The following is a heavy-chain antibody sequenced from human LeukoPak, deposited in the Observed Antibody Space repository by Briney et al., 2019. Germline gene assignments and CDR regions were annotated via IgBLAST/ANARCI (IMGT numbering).Heavy chain of an antibody. J-gene: IGHJ4*02. CDR1: GFTFSSYW. CDR2: INSDGSST. V-gene: IGHV3-74*01. CDR3: ATQREDDSSGFPAPY. Sequence: GGSLRLSCAASGFTFSSYWMHWVRQAPGKGLVWVSRINSDGSSTSYADSVKGRFTISRDNAKNTLYLQMNSLRAEDTAVYYCATQREDDSSGFPAPYWGQGTLVTVSS. D-gene: IGHD3-22*01.